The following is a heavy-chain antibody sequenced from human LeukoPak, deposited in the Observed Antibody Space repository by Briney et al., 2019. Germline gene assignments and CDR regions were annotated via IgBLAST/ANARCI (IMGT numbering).Heavy chain of an antibody. CDR3: ARDPPYSGSRVDY. CDR1: GFTFSSYS. V-gene: IGHV3-21*01. J-gene: IGHJ4*02. D-gene: IGHD1-26*01. CDR2: ISSSSSYI. Sequence: GGSLRLSCAASGFTFSSYSMNWVRQAPGKGLEWVSSISSSSSYIYYADSVKGRFTISRDNAKNSLYLQMNSLRAEDTAVYYCARDPPYSGSRVDYWGQGTLVTVSS.